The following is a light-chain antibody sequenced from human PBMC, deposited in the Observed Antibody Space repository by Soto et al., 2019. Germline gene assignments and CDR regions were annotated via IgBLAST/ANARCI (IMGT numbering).Light chain of an antibody. V-gene: IGLV2-14*01. CDR3: SSYSSSRTLDV. CDR1: SSDVGGYNY. Sequence: QSALTKPASVSGSPGQSITISCTGTSSDVGGYNYVSWYQQHPGKAPKLMIYEVSNRPSGVSNRFSGSKSGNTASLTISGLQAEDEADYYCSSYSSSRTLDVFGTGTKVTVL. CDR2: EVS. J-gene: IGLJ1*01.